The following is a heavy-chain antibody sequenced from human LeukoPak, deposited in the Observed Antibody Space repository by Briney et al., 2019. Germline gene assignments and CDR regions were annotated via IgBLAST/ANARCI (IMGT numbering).Heavy chain of an antibody. D-gene: IGHD4-11*01. CDR2: IYYSGTTY. J-gene: IGHJ6*03. V-gene: IGHV4-39*01. CDR1: GGSISSGTYY. CDR3: CNYQVSYYYYMDV. Sequence: SETLSLTCTVSGGSISSGTYYWGWIRQPPGKGLEWIGTIYYSGTTYYYNPSLRSRVTISLDKSKNQFSLKLRSVTATDTAVYYCCNYQVSYYYYMDVWGKGTTVTVSS.